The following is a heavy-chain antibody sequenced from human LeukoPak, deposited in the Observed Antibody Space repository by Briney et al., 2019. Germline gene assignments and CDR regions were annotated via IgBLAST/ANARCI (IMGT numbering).Heavy chain of an antibody. CDR3: GRPYGSGNYYNLGLDY. CDR1: GGTFSDYA. Sequence: SVKVSCKAYGGTFSDYAFIWVRQAPGQGLEVMGWIFPAFGSVTYAQKFHDRVTIRADASTSTACVEANSLRFEDTAIYYWGRPYGSGNYYNLGLDYWGQGTPVTVSS. V-gene: IGHV1-69*13. CDR2: IFPAFGSV. J-gene: IGHJ4*02. D-gene: IGHD3-10*01.